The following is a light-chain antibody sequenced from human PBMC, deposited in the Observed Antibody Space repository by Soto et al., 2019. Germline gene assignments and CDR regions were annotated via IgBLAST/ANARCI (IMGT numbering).Light chain of an antibody. V-gene: IGLV1-44*01. CDR1: SSNIGSNN. CDR2: SNN. Sequence: QSVLTQTPSASGTPGQRVNISCSGSSSNIGSNNVNWYQQLPGTAPKLLIYSNNQRPSGVPDRFSGSKSGTSASLAISGLQSEDEADYYCEAWDDTLNGVVFGGGTKLTV. J-gene: IGLJ2*01. CDR3: EAWDDTLNGVV.